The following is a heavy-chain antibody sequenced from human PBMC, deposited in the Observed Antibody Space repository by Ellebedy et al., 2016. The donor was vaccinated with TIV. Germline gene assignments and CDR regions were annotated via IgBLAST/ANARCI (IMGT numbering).Heavy chain of an antibody. D-gene: IGHD1-26*01. CDR2: ISDSGGRT. CDR3: AKDPPIGSYSEY. CDR1: GFSSSNAW. J-gene: IGHJ4*02. Sequence: GESLKISCEASGFSSSNAWMSWVRPAPGKGLEWVSAISDSGGRTYYADSVKGRFTISRDNSKNTLYLQMNSLRAEDTAVYYCAKDPPIGSYSEYWGQGTLVTVSS. V-gene: IGHV3-23*01.